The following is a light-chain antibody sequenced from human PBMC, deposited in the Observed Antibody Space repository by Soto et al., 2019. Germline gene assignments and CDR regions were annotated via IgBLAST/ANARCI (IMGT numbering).Light chain of an antibody. CDR1: QSVSSY. J-gene: IGKJ1*01. CDR3: QRSYSTPWT. V-gene: IGKV3-11*01. CDR2: DAS. Sequence: GVTQSAATLSLSPGERATLSCRASQSVSSYLAWDQQKPGQAPRLLIYDASIRASGIPDRFSGSGSGTDFTLTISTLQPEDFATYYCQRSYSTPWTFGQGTKVDIK.